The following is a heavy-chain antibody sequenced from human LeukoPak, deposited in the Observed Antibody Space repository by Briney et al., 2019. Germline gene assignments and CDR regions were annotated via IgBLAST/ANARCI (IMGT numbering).Heavy chain of an antibody. V-gene: IGHV4-38-2*01. Sequence: SETLSLTCAVSGYSISSGYYWGWIRQPPGKGLEWIGSIYHSGSTYYNPSLKSRVTISVDTSKNQFSLKLSSVTAADTAVYYCARNRGYYDSSGYYAVDYWGRGTLVTVSS. CDR1: GYSISSGYY. D-gene: IGHD3-22*01. CDR2: IYHSGST. J-gene: IGHJ4*02. CDR3: ARNRGYYDSSGYYAVDY.